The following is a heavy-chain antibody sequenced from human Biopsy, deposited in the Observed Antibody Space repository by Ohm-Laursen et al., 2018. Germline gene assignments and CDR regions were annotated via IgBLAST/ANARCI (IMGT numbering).Heavy chain of an antibody. V-gene: IGHV4-59*08. J-gene: IGHJ3*02. CDR2: ISYSGST. D-gene: IGHD6-19*01. Sequence: TLSLTFTVSGGSISGSSWSWIRQAPGRGLEWVGYISYSGSTSNNPSLKSRITISVDTSKNQISLKVTSVTAADTAVYYCAKHGSGWTGDDALHIWGQGTMVTVSS. CDR1: GGSISGSS. CDR3: AKHGSGWTGDDALHI.